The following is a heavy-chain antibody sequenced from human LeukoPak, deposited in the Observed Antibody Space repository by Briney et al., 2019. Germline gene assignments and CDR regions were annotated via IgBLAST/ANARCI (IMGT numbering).Heavy chain of an antibody. V-gene: IGHV3-23*01. CDR1: GFTFSSYA. CDR3: AKDRGLWVTTGGRLDY. D-gene: IGHD4-17*01. Sequence: GGSLRLSCAASGFTFSSYAMSWFRQAPGKGLEWVSGISGSGIGGRTHYADSVKGRFTISRDNSKNTLYLQMNSLRAEDTAVYYCAKDRGLWVTTGGRLDYWGQGTLVTVSS. CDR2: ISGSGIGGRT. J-gene: IGHJ4*02.